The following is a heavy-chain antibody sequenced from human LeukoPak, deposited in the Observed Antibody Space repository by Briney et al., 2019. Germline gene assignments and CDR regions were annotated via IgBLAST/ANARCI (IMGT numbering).Heavy chain of an antibody. CDR3: ARWIHDSAAWRLDY. Sequence: GGSLRLSCAASGFTFSDYYMSWIRQAPGKGLEWVSSISSSSDYTNYADSVKGRFTISRDNARNSLYLQMSSLRVEDTAVYYCARWIHDSAAWRLDYWGRGALVTVSS. CDR2: ISSSSDYT. CDR1: GFTFSDYY. V-gene: IGHV3-11*06. J-gene: IGHJ4*02. D-gene: IGHD3-22*01.